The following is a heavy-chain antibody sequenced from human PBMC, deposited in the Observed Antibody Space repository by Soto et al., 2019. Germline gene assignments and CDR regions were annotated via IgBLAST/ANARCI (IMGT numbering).Heavy chain of an antibody. CDR1: GYTFTSYA. CDR2: INAGNGNT. Sequence: QVQLVQSGAEVKKPGASVKVSCKASGYTFTSYAMHWVRQAPGQRLEWMGWINAGNGNTKYSQKFQGRVTITRDTSASTASMELSSLRSEDTAVYYCARAKWLAGDYWGQGTLVTVSS. J-gene: IGHJ4*02. D-gene: IGHD6-19*01. CDR3: ARAKWLAGDY. V-gene: IGHV1-3*01.